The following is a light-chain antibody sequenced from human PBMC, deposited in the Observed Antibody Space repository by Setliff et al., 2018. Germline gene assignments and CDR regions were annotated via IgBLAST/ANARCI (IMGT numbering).Light chain of an antibody. CDR2: GAS. CDR1: QSVSSN. Sequence: EIVMTQSPATLSLSPGERGTLSCRASQSVSSNLAWYQQKPGQAPRLLIYGASTRATGSPTRISGSGSGTEFTLTISSLQSEDFAVYYCQQYNDRPLTFGGGTKVDIK. V-gene: IGKV3-15*01. J-gene: IGKJ4*01. CDR3: QQYNDRPLT.